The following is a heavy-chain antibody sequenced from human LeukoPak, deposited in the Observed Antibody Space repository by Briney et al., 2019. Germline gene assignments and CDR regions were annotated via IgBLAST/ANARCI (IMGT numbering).Heavy chain of an antibody. CDR3: ARGGRNLYYYGMDV. D-gene: IGHD2-15*01. J-gene: IGHJ6*02. Sequence: GGSLRLSRAASGFTFSSYAMHWVRQAPGKGLEWVAVISYDGSNKYYADSVKGRFTISRDNSKNTLYLQMNSLRAEDTAVYYCARGGRNLYYYGMDVWGQGTTVTVSS. CDR2: ISYDGSNK. CDR1: GFTFSSYA. V-gene: IGHV3-30-3*01.